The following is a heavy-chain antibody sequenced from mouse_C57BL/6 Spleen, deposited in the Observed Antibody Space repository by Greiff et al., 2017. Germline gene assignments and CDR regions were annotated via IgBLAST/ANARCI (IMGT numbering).Heavy chain of an antibody. CDR1: GYTFTDYE. D-gene: IGHD2-4*01. Sequence: QVQLQQSGAELVRPGASVTLSCKASGYTFTDYEMHWVKQTPVHGLEWIGAIDPETGGTDYNQKFKGKAILTADKSSSTAYMELRSLTSEDSAVYYCTRRGMYYDAYAMDYWGKGTSVTVSS. V-gene: IGHV1-15*01. J-gene: IGHJ4*01. CDR3: TRRGMYYDAYAMDY. CDR2: IDPETGGT.